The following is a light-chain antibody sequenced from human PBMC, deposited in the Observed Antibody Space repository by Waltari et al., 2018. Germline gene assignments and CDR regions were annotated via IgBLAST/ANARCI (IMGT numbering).Light chain of an antibody. V-gene: IGKV1-39*01. CDR1: QSINKY. Sequence: DIQMTQSPSSLSASVGDRVPITCRASQSINKYLNWYQQTSGKAPKLLIYAASSLQSGAPSRFSGSGSGTDFTLTISSLQPEAFATYYCQQSYNTPPTFGHGTKVEI. CDR2: AAS. J-gene: IGKJ1*01. CDR3: QQSYNTPPT.